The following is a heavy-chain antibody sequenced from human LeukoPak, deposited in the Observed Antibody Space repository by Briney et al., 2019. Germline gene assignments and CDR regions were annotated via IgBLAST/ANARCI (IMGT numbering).Heavy chain of an antibody. V-gene: IGHV6-1*01. Sequence: SQTLSLTCAISGDSVSSNSAAWNWIRQSPSRGLEWLGRTYYTSKWYNDYAVSVKSRITINPDTSKNQFSLQLKSVTPEDTAVYYCAKSLVSSNTSGSYFFDYWGQGTLVTVSS. CDR3: AKSLVSSNTSGSYFFDY. CDR1: GDSVSSNSAA. J-gene: IGHJ4*02. D-gene: IGHD6-13*01. CDR2: TYYTSKWYN.